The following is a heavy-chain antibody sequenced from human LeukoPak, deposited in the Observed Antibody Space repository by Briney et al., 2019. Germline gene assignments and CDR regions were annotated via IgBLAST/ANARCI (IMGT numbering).Heavy chain of an antibody. J-gene: IGHJ4*02. CDR3: AREGSSAFGELFSFDY. CDR2: INPYSGGT. Sequence: ASVKVSCKXSGYTFTGYYFHWVRQAPGQGLEWMGRINPYSGGTNYAQKFQGRVTMTRDTSISTAYMELSRLRSDDTAVYYCAREGSSAFGELFSFDYWGQGTLVSVSS. CDR1: GYTFTGYY. D-gene: IGHD3-10*01. V-gene: IGHV1-2*06.